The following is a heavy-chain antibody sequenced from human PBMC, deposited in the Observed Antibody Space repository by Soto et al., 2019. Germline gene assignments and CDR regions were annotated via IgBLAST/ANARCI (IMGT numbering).Heavy chain of an antibody. D-gene: IGHD5-18*01. CDR2: VKQDGSEK. J-gene: IGHJ4*02. V-gene: IGHV3-7*05. CDR3: ARGGGHTYGRLPGVY. Sequence: EVQLVESGGGLVQPGGSLRLYCAASGFTFSTYWMTWVRQAPGKGLEWVAHVKQDGSEKYNVDSVKGRFTISRDNAMNSLYLQMNSLRAEDKAVYYCARGGGHTYGRLPGVYWGQGILVTVSS. CDR1: GFTFSTYW.